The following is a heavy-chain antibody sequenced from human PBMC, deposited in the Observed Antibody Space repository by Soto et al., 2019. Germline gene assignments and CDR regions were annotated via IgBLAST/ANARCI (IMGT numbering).Heavy chain of an antibody. CDR1: GFSLSTNAMG. J-gene: IGHJ4*02. CDR3: AHPSAKPSFDF. Sequence: QITLKESGPALVKPTQTLTLTCTFSGFSLSTNAMGVGWIRQPPGKALQWLAVIYWDDDKRYSPSLKSRLTIAKDTSKNQVVLILTNLDPVETATYDCAHPSAKPSFDFWGQGTLVTVSS. V-gene: IGHV2-5*02. CDR2: IYWDDDK.